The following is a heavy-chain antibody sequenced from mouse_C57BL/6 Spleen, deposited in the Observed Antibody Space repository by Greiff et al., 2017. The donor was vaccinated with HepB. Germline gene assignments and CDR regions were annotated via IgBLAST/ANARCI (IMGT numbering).Heavy chain of an antibody. CDR1: GYAFSSYW. J-gene: IGHJ2*01. V-gene: IGHV1-80*01. CDR3: ARKSSNWDYFDY. Sequence: VQLQQSGAELVKPGASVKISCKASGYAFSSYWMNWVKQRPGKGLEWIGQIYPGDGDTNYNGKFKGKATLTADKSSSTAYMQLSSLTSEDSAVYFCARKSSNWDYFDYWGQGTTLTVSS. D-gene: IGHD4-1*01. CDR2: IYPGDGDT.